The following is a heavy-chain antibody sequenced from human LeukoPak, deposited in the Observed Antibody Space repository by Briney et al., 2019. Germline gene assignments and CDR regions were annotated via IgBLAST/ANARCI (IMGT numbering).Heavy chain of an antibody. Sequence: ASVKVSCKASGGTFSSYAISWVRQAPGQGLEWMGRIIPILGIANYAQKFQGRVTITADKSTSTAYMELSSLRSEDTAVYYCARETDGGKTYYYYYGMDVWGQGTTVTVSS. CDR1: GGTFSSYA. CDR2: IIPILGIA. D-gene: IGHD4-23*01. J-gene: IGHJ6*02. CDR3: ARETDGGKTYYYYYGMDV. V-gene: IGHV1-69*04.